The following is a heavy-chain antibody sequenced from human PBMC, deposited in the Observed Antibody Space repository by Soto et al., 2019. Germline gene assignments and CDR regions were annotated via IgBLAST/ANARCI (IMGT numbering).Heavy chain of an antibody. D-gene: IGHD3-22*01. V-gene: IGHV1-18*01. CDR3: ARDGPGYYYDSSGYGNDY. CDR2: ISAHNGNT. Sequence: ASVKVSCKASGYTFTSYGISWVRQAPGQGLEWMGWISAHNGNTNYAQKLQGRVTMTTDTSTSTAYMELWSLRSDDTAVYYCARDGPGYYYDSSGYGNDYWGQGTLVTVSS. CDR1: GYTFTSYG. J-gene: IGHJ4*02.